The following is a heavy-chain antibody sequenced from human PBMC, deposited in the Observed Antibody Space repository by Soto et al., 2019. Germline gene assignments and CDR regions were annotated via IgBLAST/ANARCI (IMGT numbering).Heavy chain of an antibody. CDR3: ARFGDFWSGYYQGIFDP. CDR2: INAGNGNT. CDR1: GYTFTSYA. V-gene: IGHV1-3*01. Sequence: ASVKVSCKASGYTFTSYAMHWVRQAPGQRLEWMGWINAGNGNTKYSQKFQGRVTITRDTSASTAYMELSSLRSEDTAVYYCARFGDFWSGYYQGIFDPWGQGTLVTVSS. J-gene: IGHJ5*02. D-gene: IGHD3-3*01.